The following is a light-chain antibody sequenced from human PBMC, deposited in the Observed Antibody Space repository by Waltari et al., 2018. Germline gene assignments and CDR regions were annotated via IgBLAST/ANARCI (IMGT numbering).Light chain of an antibody. CDR3: QQTYSSPYT. CDR2: AAS. CDR1: QTITTF. V-gene: IGKV1-39*01. J-gene: IGKJ2*01. Sequence: DIQMTQYPSSLSASVGDRVTVTCRASQTITTFLNWYQQRPGKAPRLLIYAASILQSGVPSRFSGSGSGTDFTLTISSLQPEDFVSYYCQQTYSSPYTFGQGTQLETK.